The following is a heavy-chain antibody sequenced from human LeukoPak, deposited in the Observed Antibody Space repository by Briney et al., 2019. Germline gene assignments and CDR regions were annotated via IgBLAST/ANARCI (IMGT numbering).Heavy chain of an antibody. Sequence: ASVKVSCKASAYTFSSYLTHWVRQAPGQGLEWMGIIDPSGGSTGYAQKFQGRVTMTRDTSTSTVYMELSSLRSEDTAVYYCARDLGLRGVTNWFDPWGQGTLVTVSS. D-gene: IGHD3-10*01. CDR1: AYTFSSYL. CDR3: ARDLGLRGVTNWFDP. CDR2: IDPSGGST. V-gene: IGHV1-46*01. J-gene: IGHJ5*02.